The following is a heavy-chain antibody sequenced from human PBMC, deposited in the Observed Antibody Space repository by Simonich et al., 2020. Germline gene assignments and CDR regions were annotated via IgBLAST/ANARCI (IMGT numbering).Heavy chain of an antibody. D-gene: IGHD1-1*01. CDR3: ARGKGWKNAFDI. J-gene: IGHJ3*02. V-gene: IGHV4-34*01. CDR1: GGSFSGYY. Sequence: QVQLQQWGAGLLKPSETLSLTCAVYGGSFSGYYWSWIRQPPGKGLEWIGEINHSESTNYNPPLKRRVTIAVDTSKNQFSLKLSAVTAADTAVYYCARGKGWKNAFDIWGQGTMVTVSS. CDR2: INHSEST.